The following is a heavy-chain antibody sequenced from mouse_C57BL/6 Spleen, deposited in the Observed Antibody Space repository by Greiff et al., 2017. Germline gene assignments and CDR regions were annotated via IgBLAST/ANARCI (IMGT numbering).Heavy chain of an antibody. CDR2: IYPGSGST. CDR3: ARKVAPVPYCDY. V-gene: IGHV1-55*01. D-gene: IGHD1-3*01. Sequence: QVQLQQPGAELVKPGASVKMSCKASGYTFTSYWITWVKQRPGQGLEWIGDIYPGSGSTNYNEKFKSKATLTVDTSSSTAYMQLSSLTSEDSAVYYWARKVAPVPYCDYWGQGTTLTVSS. J-gene: IGHJ2*01. CDR1: GYTFTSYW.